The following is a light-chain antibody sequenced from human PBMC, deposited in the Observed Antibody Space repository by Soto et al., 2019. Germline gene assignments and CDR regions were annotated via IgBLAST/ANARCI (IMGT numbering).Light chain of an antibody. J-gene: IGKJ5*01. CDR2: DAS. CDR1: QTVSGD. Sequence: EIVLTQSPAPLSVSPGERVTLSCRASQTVSGDLAWYHHKPGQAPRLLIYDASARALDTPARFAGSGSGTEFTLTISSLQSEDFAVYFCQQYNNWPITLGQGTRLEIK. V-gene: IGKV3-15*01. CDR3: QQYNNWPIT.